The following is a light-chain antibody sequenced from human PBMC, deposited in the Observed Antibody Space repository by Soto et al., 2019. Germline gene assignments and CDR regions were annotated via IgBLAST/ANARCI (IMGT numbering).Light chain of an antibody. V-gene: IGKV3-11*01. CDR1: ESVSSY. Sequence: EIVLKQSPATLSLSPGERATLSCRASESVSSYLAWYQQKPGQAPRLLIYDASDRATDIPARCSGSGSGTDFTLTISSLEPEDFAVYYCQQRSNWPLTFGGGTKVDI. J-gene: IGKJ4*01. CDR2: DAS. CDR3: QQRSNWPLT.